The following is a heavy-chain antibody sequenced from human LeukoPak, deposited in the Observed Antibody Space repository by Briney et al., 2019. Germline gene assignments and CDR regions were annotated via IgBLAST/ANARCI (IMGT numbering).Heavy chain of an antibody. V-gene: IGHV3-23*01. CDR1: GFSFSSYD. CDR2: ISQSGST. Sequence: PGGSLRLSCAASGFSFSSYDMICVRRAPGKGLEWGSTISQSGSTIDGDSVKCRFTISRDNSKNTLYLQMSSLRAEDTALYYCAIMGYCSGDNCQRDFHHWGQGTLVTVSS. J-gene: IGHJ1*01. CDR3: AIMGYCSGDNCQRDFHH. D-gene: IGHD2-15*01.